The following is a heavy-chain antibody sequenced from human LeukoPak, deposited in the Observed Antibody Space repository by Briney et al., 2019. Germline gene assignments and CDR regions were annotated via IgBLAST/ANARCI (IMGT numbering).Heavy chain of an antibody. Sequence: SETLSLTCAVSGGSISSGGYSWSWIRQPPGKGLEWIGYIYYSGSTYYNPSLKSRVTISVDTSKNQFSLKLSSVTAADTAVYYCARGAYSYNYPFDYWGQGTPVTVSS. CDR1: GGSISSGGYS. D-gene: IGHD5-18*01. V-gene: IGHV4-30-4*07. CDR2: IYYSGST. CDR3: ARGAYSYNYPFDY. J-gene: IGHJ4*02.